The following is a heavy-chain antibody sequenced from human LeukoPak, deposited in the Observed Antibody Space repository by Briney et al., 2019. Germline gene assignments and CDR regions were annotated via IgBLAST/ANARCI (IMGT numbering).Heavy chain of an antibody. CDR2: ISDSSSYI. Sequence: GGSLRLSCAASGFTFSSYSMNWVRQAPGKGLEWVSSISDSSSYIYYADSVKGRFTISRDNAKNSLYLQMNSLRAEDTAVYYCARGARPIGGPDYWGQGTLVTVSS. J-gene: IGHJ4*02. V-gene: IGHV3-21*01. CDR1: GFTFSSYS. D-gene: IGHD6-6*01. CDR3: ARGARPIGGPDY.